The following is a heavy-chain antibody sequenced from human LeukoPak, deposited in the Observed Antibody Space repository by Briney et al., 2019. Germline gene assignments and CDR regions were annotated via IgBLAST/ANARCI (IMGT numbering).Heavy chain of an antibody. CDR1: GGSISSYY. D-gene: IGHD1-26*01. J-gene: IGHJ3*02. Sequence: SQTLSLTCTVSGGSISSYYWSWIRQPAGKGLEWIGRIYTSGSTNYNPSLKSRVTMSVDTSKNQFSLKLSSVTAADTAVYYCARRTDSGSYLGPSGDAFDIWGQGTMVTVSS. V-gene: IGHV4-4*07. CDR3: ARRTDSGSYLGPSGDAFDI. CDR2: IYTSGST.